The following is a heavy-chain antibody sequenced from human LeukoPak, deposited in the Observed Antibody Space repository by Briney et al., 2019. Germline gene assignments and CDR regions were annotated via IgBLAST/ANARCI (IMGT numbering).Heavy chain of an antibody. CDR3: AREREGEAAALFDY. Sequence: ASVKASCKASGYTFTSYGISWVRQAPGQGLEWMGWISAYNGNTNYAQKLQGRVTMTTDTSTSTAYMELRSLRSDDTAVYYCAREREGEAAALFDYWGQGTLVTVSS. CDR1: GYTFTSYG. V-gene: IGHV1-18*01. D-gene: IGHD6-13*01. CDR2: ISAYNGNT. J-gene: IGHJ4*02.